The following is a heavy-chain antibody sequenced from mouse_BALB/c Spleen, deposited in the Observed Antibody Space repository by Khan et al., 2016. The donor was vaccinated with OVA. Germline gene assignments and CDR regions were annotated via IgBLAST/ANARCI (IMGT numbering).Heavy chain of an antibody. CDR1: GFTFSNYA. CDR3: ARDYWFTY. Sequence: EVQLVESGGDLEKPGGSLKLSCAASGFTFSNYAMSWVRQTPEKRLEWVASISSGGTTYFPDSVKGRFTISRDNGRNILYLQMSSLRSEDTAMYYCARDYWFTYWGQGTLVTVSA. J-gene: IGHJ3*01. CDR2: ISSGGTT. V-gene: IGHV5-6-5*01.